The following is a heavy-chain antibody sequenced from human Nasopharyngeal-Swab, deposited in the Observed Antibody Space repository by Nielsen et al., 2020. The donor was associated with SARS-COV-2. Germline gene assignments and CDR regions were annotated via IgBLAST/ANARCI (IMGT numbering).Heavy chain of an antibody. Sequence: GESLKISCAASGFTFDIYTMNWVRQAPGRGLEWVSAISSTGDYIYYAGSVKGRFTISRDNAKSSLYLQMNSVRAEDTAVYYCVRDTPAMFAYWGQGTLVTVSS. J-gene: IGHJ4*02. V-gene: IGHV3-21*01. CDR3: VRDTPAMFAY. CDR2: ISSTGDYI. CDR1: GFTFDIYT.